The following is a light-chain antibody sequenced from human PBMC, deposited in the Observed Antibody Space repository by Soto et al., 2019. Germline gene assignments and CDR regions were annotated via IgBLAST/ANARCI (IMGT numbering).Light chain of an antibody. CDR1: QSVNNL. CDR3: QQYNKWPIT. J-gene: IGKJ5*01. Sequence: EIVLTQSPASLSVSPGERATLSCRASQSVNNLLAWYQQKPGRPPRLLIYGASTRATGIPARFSGSVSGTESTLNISTLQSEDFAVYYCQQYNKWPITFGLGTRLE. V-gene: IGKV3-15*01. CDR2: GAS.